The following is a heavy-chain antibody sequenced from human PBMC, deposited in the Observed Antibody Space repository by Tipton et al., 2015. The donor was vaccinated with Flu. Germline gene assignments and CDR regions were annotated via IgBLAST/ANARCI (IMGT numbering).Heavy chain of an antibody. J-gene: IGHJ4*02. V-gene: IGHV4-39*01. D-gene: IGHD2-2*01. CDR3: ARHRGGIVVVPAATYYFEY. CDR2: IYYSGST. CDR1: GASFTSHTYY. Sequence: LRLSCSISGASFTSHTYYWGWIRQPPGKGLEWLGSIYYSGSTYYNSSLKSRVTISVDTSKNQFSLNLTSVTAADTAMYYCARHRGGIVVVPAATYYFEYWGRGTLVTVSS.